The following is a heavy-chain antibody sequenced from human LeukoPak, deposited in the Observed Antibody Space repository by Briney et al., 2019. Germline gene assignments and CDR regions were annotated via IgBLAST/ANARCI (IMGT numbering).Heavy chain of an antibody. D-gene: IGHD3-10*01. CDR1: GSTFDDYG. J-gene: IGHJ3*01. CDR2: ITWSGGST. Sequence: GGSLSPSCRGPGSTFDDYGMSWVRQAPGKGLEGVFGITWSGGSTRYADSVKGRFTISRDNGRTSLYLQMSSLRAEDTALYYCARERASGVLDAFDVWGQATMVSVSS. CDR3: ARERASGVLDAFDV. V-gene: IGHV3-20*04.